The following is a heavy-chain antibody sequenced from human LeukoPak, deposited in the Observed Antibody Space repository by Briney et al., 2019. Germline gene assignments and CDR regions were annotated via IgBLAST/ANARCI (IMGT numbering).Heavy chain of an antibody. CDR3: ARWYYDFWSGYYRLGYYYMDV. V-gene: IGHV4-34*01. J-gene: IGHJ6*03. CDR1: GGSFSGYY. CDR2: INRSGST. D-gene: IGHD3-3*01. Sequence: SETLSLTCAVYGGSFSGYYWSWIRQPPGKGLEWIGEINRSGSTNYNPSLKRRVSISVDTSKNQFSLKLSSVTAADTAVYYCARWYYDFWSGYYRLGYYYMDVWGKGTTVTVSS.